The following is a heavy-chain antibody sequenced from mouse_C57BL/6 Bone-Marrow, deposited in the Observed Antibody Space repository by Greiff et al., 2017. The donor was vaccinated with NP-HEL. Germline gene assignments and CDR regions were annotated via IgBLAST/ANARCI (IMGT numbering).Heavy chain of an antibody. V-gene: IGHV1-19*01. CDR3: ARGGTWFAY. CDR1: GYTFTDYY. Sequence: EVQLQQSGPVLVKPGASVKMSCKASGYTFTDYYMNWVKQSHGKSPEWIGVINPYNGGTSYNQKFKGKATLTVDKSSSTAYMELNSLTSEDSAVYYCARGGTWFAYWGQGTLVTVSA. J-gene: IGHJ3*01. CDR2: INPYNGGT.